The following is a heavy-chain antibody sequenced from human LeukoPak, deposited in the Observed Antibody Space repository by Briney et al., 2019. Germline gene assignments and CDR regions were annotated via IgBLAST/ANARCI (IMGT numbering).Heavy chain of an antibody. V-gene: IGHV1-69*13. D-gene: IGHD6-6*01. CDR2: IIPIFGTA. CDR3: ARVKGAARPDRGSYYYYYMDV. J-gene: IGHJ6*03. Sequence: ASVKVSCKASGGTFSSYAISWVRQAPGQGLEWMGGIIPIFGTANYAQKFQGRVTITADESTSTAYMELSSLRSEDTAVYYCARVKGAARPDRGSYYYYYMDVWGKGTTVTVSS. CDR1: GGTFSSYA.